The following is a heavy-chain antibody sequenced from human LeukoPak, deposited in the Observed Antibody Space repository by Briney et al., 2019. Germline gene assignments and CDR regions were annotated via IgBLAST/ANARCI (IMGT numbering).Heavy chain of an antibody. CDR2: INHSGST. Sequence: SETLSLTCAVYVGSFSGFYWSWIREPPGKGVGWIGEINHSGSTNYNPSLKSRVIISVDTSTNHFSQKLSSVTAADTAVYYCARGRQDGAGTKSPTSFDYWGQGTLVTVSS. J-gene: IGHJ4*02. V-gene: IGHV4-34*01. CDR1: VGSFSGFY. D-gene: IGHD3-10*01. CDR3: ARGRQDGAGTKSPTSFDY.